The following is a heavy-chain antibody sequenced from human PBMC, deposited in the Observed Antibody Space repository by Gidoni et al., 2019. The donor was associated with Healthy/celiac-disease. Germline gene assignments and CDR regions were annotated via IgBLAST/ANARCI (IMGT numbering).Heavy chain of an antibody. V-gene: IGHV4-38-2*01. Sequence: QVQLQESGPGLVKPSETLSLTCAVSGYSISSGYYWGWIRQPPGKGLEWIGSIYHSGSTYYNPSLKSRVTISVDTSKNQFSLKLSSVTAADTAVYYCARIYGDYPYYFDYWGQGTLVTVSS. CDR1: GYSISSGYY. CDR2: IYHSGST. CDR3: ARIYGDYPYYFDY. J-gene: IGHJ4*02. D-gene: IGHD4-17*01.